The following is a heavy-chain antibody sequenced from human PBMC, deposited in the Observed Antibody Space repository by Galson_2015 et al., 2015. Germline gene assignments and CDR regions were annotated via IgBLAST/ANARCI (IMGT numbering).Heavy chain of an antibody. J-gene: IGHJ4*02. Sequence: SLRLSCAASGFTFNNYWMHWVRQAPGKGLVWVSRINSDGSSTNYADSVKGRFTISRDNAKNTLYLQMNSLRVEDTAVYYCAGGRYGGNPGPFHFDYWGQGTLVTVSS. V-gene: IGHV3-74*01. CDR2: INSDGSST. D-gene: IGHD4-23*01. CDR1: GFTFNNYW. CDR3: AGGRYGGNPGPFHFDY.